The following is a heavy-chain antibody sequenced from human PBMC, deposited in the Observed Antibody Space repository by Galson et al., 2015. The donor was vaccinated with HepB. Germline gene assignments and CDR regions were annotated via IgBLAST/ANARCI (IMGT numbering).Heavy chain of an antibody. D-gene: IGHD3-3*01. CDR1: GYSFTNNW. CDR3: ARPVADFVDGLDYRYYYMDV. J-gene: IGHJ6*03. V-gene: IGHV5-10-1*01. Sequence: QSGAEVKKPGESLRISCTGSGYSFTNNWITWVRQMPGKSLERMGRIDPSDSYTNYSPSFQGHVTIAADKSIGTAYLHWSSLKASDTAMYYCARPVADFVDGLDYRYYYMDVWGKGTTVTVSS. CDR2: IDPSDSYT.